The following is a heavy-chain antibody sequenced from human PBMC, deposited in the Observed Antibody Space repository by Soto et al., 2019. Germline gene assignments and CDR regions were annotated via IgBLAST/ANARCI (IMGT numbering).Heavy chain of an antibody. CDR2: IYYSGST. CDR3: ARNRVGRETMPTVTTYKNSFDP. Sequence: SETLSLTCTVSGGSISSYYWSWIRQPPGKGLEWIGYIYYSGSTNYNPSLKSQVTISVGTSKNQSSLKLSSVTAADTAVYYCARNRVGRETMPTVTTYKNSFDPWGQGTLVTVSS. V-gene: IGHV4-59*01. J-gene: IGHJ5*02. D-gene: IGHD4-17*01. CDR1: GGSISSYY.